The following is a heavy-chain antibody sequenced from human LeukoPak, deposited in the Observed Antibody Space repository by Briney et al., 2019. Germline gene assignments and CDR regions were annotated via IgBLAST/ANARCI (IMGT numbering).Heavy chain of an antibody. J-gene: IGHJ3*02. CDR1: GFTVSSNY. CDR3: ARDLHYAFDI. V-gene: IGHV3-48*01. Sequence: PGGSLRLSCAASGFTVSSNYMSWVRQAPGKGLEWISYITSSSANTFYADSVKGRFTISRDNVKNSLFLQMNSLRVEDTAVYYCARDLHYAFDIWGQGTMVTVSS. CDR2: ITSSSANT.